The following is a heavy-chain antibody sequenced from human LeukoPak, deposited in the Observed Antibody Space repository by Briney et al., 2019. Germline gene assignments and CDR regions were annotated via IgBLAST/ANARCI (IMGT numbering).Heavy chain of an antibody. Sequence: SETLSLTCAVYVDSFSDHYWTWIRQPPGKGLEWIGEIHHSGSTNYRLSLKSRVSISVDRSKNQFSLKLTSVTAADTAVYYCARSPATSWSNFDHWGQGTLVTVSS. CDR2: IHHSGST. CDR3: ARSPATSWSNFDH. CDR1: VDSFSDHY. V-gene: IGHV4-34*01. D-gene: IGHD2-2*01. J-gene: IGHJ4*02.